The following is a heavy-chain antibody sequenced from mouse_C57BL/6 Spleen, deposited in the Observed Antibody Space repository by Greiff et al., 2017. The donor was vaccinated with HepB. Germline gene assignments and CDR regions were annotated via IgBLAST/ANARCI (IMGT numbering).Heavy chain of an antibody. CDR1: GYTFTSYD. D-gene: IGHD1-1*01. CDR3: ARDYGSSYWYFDV. CDR2: IDPRDGNT. V-gene: IGHV1-85*01. J-gene: IGHJ1*03. Sequence: VQLQQSGPELVKPGASVKLSCKASGYTFTSYDIHWVKQRPGQGLEWIGWIDPRDGNTKYNQKFKGKATLTVDTSSSTAYMQLHSLTSEDSAVYFYARDYGSSYWYFDVWGTGTTVTVSS.